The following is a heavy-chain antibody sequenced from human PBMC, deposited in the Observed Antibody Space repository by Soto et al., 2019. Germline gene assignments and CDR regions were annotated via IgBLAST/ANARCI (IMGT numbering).Heavy chain of an antibody. CDR3: ARDSGVYLDYYGSGSYYYGMDV. CDR2: ISSSSSYI. Sequence: GGSLRLSCAASGFTFSSYSMNWVRQAPGKGLEWVSSISSSSSYIYYADSVKGRFTISRDNAKNSLYLQMNSLRAEDTAVYYCARDSGVYLDYYGSGSYYYGMDVWGQGTTVTVSS. J-gene: IGHJ6*02. V-gene: IGHV3-21*01. CDR1: GFTFSSYS. D-gene: IGHD3-10*01.